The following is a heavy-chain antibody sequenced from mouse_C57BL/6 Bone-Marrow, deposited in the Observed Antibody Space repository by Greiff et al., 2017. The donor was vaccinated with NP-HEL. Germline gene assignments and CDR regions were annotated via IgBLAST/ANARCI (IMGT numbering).Heavy chain of an antibody. Sequence: QVQLKQPGAELVRPGTSVKLSCKASGYTFTSYWMHWVKQRPGQGLEWIGVIDPSDSYTNYNQKFKGKATLTVDTSSSTAYMQLSSLTSEDSAVYYCARNYGHFDYWGQGTTLTVSS. D-gene: IGHD1-1*01. J-gene: IGHJ2*01. CDR2: IDPSDSYT. CDR1: GYTFTSYW. CDR3: ARNYGHFDY. V-gene: IGHV1-59*01.